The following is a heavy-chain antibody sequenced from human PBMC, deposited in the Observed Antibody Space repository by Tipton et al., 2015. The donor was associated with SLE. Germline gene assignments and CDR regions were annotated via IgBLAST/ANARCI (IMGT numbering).Heavy chain of an antibody. CDR1: GDSIKSHY. CDR3: ARGIATGAIFGVVPLF. V-gene: IGHV4-59*11. J-gene: IGHJ3*01. Sequence: TLSLTCTVSGDSIKSHYWTWIRQPPGKGLEWIGYIYYSGRTNYNPSLKSRVTISVDTSNNQFSLILNSLTGADTAVYYCARGIATGAIFGVVPLFWGQGRMVSVSS. D-gene: IGHD3-3*01. CDR2: IYYSGRT.